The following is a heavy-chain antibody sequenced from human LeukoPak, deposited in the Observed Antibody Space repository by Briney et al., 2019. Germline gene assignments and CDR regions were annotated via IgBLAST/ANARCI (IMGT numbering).Heavy chain of an antibody. CDR3: ARKIAPGGTGLGCLDA. V-gene: IGHV1-18*04. J-gene: IGHJ5*02. D-gene: IGHD1-26*01. Sequence: ASVKVSCKASGYTFTGYYVHWVRQAPGQGLEWMGWISGYNGHTKYSKNLLGRVTLTTDTSSSTAYMELRSLRSDDTAVYYCARKIAPGGTGLGCLDAWGQGTLVLVSS. CDR1: GYTFTGYY. CDR2: ISGYNGHT.